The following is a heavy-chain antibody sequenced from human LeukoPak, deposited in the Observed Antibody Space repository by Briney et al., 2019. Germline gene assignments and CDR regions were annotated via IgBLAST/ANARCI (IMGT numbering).Heavy chain of an antibody. V-gene: IGHV3-30-3*01. Sequence: PGGSLRLSCAASGFTFSSYAMHWVRQAPGKGLEWVAVISYDGSNKYYADSVKGRFTISRDNSKNTLYLQMNSLRGEDTAVYYCAKAHLLDWLLPFDYWGQGTLVTVSS. J-gene: IGHJ4*02. CDR3: AKAHLLDWLLPFDY. D-gene: IGHD3/OR15-3a*01. CDR2: ISYDGSNK. CDR1: GFTFSSYA.